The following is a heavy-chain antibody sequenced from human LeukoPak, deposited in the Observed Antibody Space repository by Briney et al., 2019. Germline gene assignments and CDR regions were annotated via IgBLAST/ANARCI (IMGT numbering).Heavy chain of an antibody. V-gene: IGHV1-18*01. D-gene: IGHD1-1*01. CDR2: ISPNTGNT. J-gene: IGHJ3*02. CDR3: TRVRNSDNWWGAFDI. CDR1: GYTFGASS. Sequence: ASVKVSCKAFGYTFGASSITWVRQAPGQRLEWMGWISPNTGNTHYAQGVQGRVTMTTDTSRSTAYMELRSLRSDDTAVYYCTRVRNSDNWWGAFDIWGQGTMVTVSS.